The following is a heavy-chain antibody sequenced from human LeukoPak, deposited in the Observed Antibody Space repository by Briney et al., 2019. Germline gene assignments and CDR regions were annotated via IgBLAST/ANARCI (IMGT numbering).Heavy chain of an antibody. V-gene: IGHV4-39*07. J-gene: IGHJ4*02. D-gene: IGHD4-17*01. CDR3: ASYRATVTQDPDY. CDR1: GGSISSSSHY. Sequence: PSETLSLTCTVSGGSISSSSHYWGWIRQPPGKGLEWIGSIYYSGSTYYNPSLKSRVTISVDTSKNQFSLKLSSVTAADTAVYYCASYRATVTQDPDYWGQGTLVTVSS. CDR2: IYYSGST.